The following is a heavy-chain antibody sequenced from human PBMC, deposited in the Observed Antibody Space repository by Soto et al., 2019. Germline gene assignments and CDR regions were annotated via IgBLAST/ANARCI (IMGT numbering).Heavy chain of an antibody. V-gene: IGHV3-30-3*01. D-gene: IGHD5-18*01. CDR1: GVSVSSCS. J-gene: IGHJ6*02. CDR3: ARGPPQQLWLVPYYYYGMDV. CDR2: ISYDGSNK. Sequence: GGALSLSWAAAGVSVSSCSMHVVRRAPCKGLEWVAVISYDGSNKYYADSVKGRFTISRDNSKNTLYLQMNSLRAEDTAVYYCARGPPQQLWLVPYYYYGMDVWGQGTTVIGSS.